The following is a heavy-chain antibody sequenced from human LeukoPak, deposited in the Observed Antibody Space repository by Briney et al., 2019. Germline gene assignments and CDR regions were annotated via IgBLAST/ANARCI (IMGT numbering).Heavy chain of an antibody. CDR1: GFTFSSYA. J-gene: IGHJ4*02. D-gene: IGHD2-2*01. CDR2: ISGSGGST. V-gene: IGHV3-23*01. CDR3: AKDRRGPAGTPAYFDY. Sequence: GGSLRLSCAASGFTFSSYAMSWVRQAPGKGLEWVSAISGSGGSTYYADSVKGRFTISRDNSKNTLYLQMNSLRAEDTAVYYCAKDRRGPAGTPAYFDYWGQGTLVTVSS.